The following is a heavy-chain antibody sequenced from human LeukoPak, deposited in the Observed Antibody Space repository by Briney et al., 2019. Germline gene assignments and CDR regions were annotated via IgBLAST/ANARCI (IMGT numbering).Heavy chain of an antibody. CDR1: GFTFGNFG. CDR3: ARDVGYRSWFDP. J-gene: IGHJ5*02. CDR2: ITGAGNNI. Sequence: GGSLRLSCVVSGFTFGNFGMNWVRQAPGQGLEWLSYITGAGNNIYYADSVKGRFTISRDDARNSLYLQMSSLRAEDTAVYYCARDVGYRSWFDPWGQGTLVTVSS. V-gene: IGHV3-21*05. D-gene: IGHD5-18*01.